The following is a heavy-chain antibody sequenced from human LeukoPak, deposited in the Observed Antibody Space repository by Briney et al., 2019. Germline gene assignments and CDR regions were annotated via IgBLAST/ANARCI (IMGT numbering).Heavy chain of an antibody. J-gene: IGHJ4*02. CDR2: IYYSGST. Sequence: GSLRLSCAASGFTFSSYEMNWIRQPPGKGLEWIGSIYYSGSTYYNPSLKSRVTISVDTSKNQFSLKLSSVTAADTAVYYCARQDVVVTGRSAQKADYWGQGTLVTVSS. CDR3: ARQDVVVTGRSAQKADY. CDR1: GFTFSSYE. D-gene: IGHD2-21*02. V-gene: IGHV4-39*01.